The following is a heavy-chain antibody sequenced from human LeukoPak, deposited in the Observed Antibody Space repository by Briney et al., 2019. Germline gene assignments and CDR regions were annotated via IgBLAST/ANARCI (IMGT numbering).Heavy chain of an antibody. CDR1: GFTFNNYG. CDR2: MWYDGSNK. V-gene: IGHV3-33*01. Sequence: GRSLRLSCVTSGFTFNNYGMHWVRQAPGKGLEWVAVMWYDGSNKYYADSVQGRFTISRDNSENTLYLQMNSLRVEDTAVYYCARSYYRGNSGATDYWGQGTLVSVSS. D-gene: IGHD4-23*01. CDR3: ARSYYRGNSGATDY. J-gene: IGHJ4*02.